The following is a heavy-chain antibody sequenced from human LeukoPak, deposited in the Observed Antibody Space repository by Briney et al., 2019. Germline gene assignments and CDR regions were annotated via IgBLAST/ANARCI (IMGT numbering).Heavy chain of an antibody. Sequence: GGSLRLSCAASGFTFSNYAMHWVRQAPGKGLEWVAVISYDGSNKYYADSVKGRFTISRDNSKNTLFLQMNSLRAEDTAVYYCTNSFYCASTTCPFDYWGQGTLVTVSS. CDR3: TNSFYCASTTCPFDY. J-gene: IGHJ4*02. CDR2: ISYDGSNK. D-gene: IGHD2-2*01. CDR1: GFTFSNYA. V-gene: IGHV3-30-3*01.